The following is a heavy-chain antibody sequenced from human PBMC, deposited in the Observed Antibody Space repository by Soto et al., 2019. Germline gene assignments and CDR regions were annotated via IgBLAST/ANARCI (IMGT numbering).Heavy chain of an antibody. Sequence: QVQLVESGGGVVQPGGSLRLSCAASGYRFNAYTIHWVRQAPGRGLEWVALISSDETNKYYADSVRGRFTISRDDFEKTLFLQMNSLRPEDTAVYYCARGSYNWNDFRFDHWGQGTLVTVSS. J-gene: IGHJ4*02. CDR1: GYRFNAYT. CDR2: ISSDETNK. CDR3: ARGSYNWNDFRFDH. D-gene: IGHD1-1*01. V-gene: IGHV3-30-3*01.